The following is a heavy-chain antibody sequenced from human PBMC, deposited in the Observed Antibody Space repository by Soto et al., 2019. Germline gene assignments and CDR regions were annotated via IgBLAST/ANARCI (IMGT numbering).Heavy chain of an antibody. CDR2: ISGSGGST. CDR3: AGRPIAVAGTPFDY. J-gene: IGHJ4*02. D-gene: IGHD6-19*01. Sequence: GGSLRLSCAASGFTFSTYAMSWVRQAPGKGLEWVPAISGSGGSTYYADSVKGRFTISRDNSKNTLYLQMNSLRAEDTAVYYCAGRPIAVAGTPFDYWGQGTLVTVSS. CDR1: GFTFSTYA. V-gene: IGHV3-23*01.